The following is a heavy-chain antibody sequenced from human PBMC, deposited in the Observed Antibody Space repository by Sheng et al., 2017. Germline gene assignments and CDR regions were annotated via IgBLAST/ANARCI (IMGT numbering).Heavy chain of an antibody. CDR1: GFTFSSYG. D-gene: IGHD6-13*01. CDR2: IWYDGSNK. V-gene: IGHV3-33*01. J-gene: IGHJ5*02. CDR3: ARDSSSWKAYWFDP. Sequence: QVQLVESGEAWSSLGGPLRLSCAASGFTFSSYGMHWVRQAPGKGLEWVAVIWYDGSNKYYADSVKGRFTISRDNSKNTLYLQMNSLRAEDTAVYYCARDSSSWKAYWFDPWGQGTLVTVSS.